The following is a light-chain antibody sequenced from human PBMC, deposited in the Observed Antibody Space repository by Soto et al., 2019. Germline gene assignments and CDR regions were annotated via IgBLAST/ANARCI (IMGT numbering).Light chain of an antibody. J-gene: IGKJ1*01. Sequence: DIQMTQSPSSLSASVGDRVTITFRASQSISSYLNWYQQKPGKAPKLLIYAASSFQSGVPARFSGSGFGTDFTLTISSLQPDDFATYYCQHYNSYSEAFGQGTKVDIK. CDR1: QSISSY. CDR2: AAS. V-gene: IGKV1-39*01. CDR3: QHYNSYSEA.